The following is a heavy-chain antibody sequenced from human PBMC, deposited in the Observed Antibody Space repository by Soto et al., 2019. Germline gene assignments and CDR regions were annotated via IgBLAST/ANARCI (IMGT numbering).Heavy chain of an antibody. CDR3: ARSVGGSNVNFDY. Sequence: QVQLVQSGAEVRTPGASVKVSCKASGYTFTSYDINWVRQATGQGPEWMGWMNPDSGNTGYVQKFQGRVTMTRNTAISTAYLELSSLRSEETAVYYCARSVGGSNVNFDYWGQGTLVTVSS. CDR2: MNPDSGNT. V-gene: IGHV1-8*01. CDR1: GYTFTSYD. D-gene: IGHD3-10*01. J-gene: IGHJ4*02.